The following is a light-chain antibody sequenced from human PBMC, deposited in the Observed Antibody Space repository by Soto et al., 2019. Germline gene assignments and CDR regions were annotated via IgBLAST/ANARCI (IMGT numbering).Light chain of an antibody. Sequence: DLQRTQSPSAMYASVGDRATIACRASQGISNYLAWFQQKPGKVPKRLIYVASSLQSGVPSRFSGSGSGTEFTLTISSLQPEDFATYYCLQHNSYPWTFGQGTKVDNK. CDR2: VAS. J-gene: IGKJ1*01. CDR1: QGISNY. V-gene: IGKV1-17*03. CDR3: LQHNSYPWT.